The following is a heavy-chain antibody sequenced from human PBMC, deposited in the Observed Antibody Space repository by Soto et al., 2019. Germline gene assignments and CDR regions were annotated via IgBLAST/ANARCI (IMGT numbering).Heavy chain of an antibody. CDR2: ISSSSSYI. Sequence: EVQLVESGGGLVKPGGSLRLSCAASGFTFSSYSMNWVRQAPGKGLEWVSSISSSSSYIYYADSVKGRFTISRDNAKNSLYLQMNSLRAEETAVYYCARAVVVIPSDWFDPWGQGTLVTVSS. CDR1: GFTFSSYS. D-gene: IGHD3-22*01. J-gene: IGHJ5*02. V-gene: IGHV3-21*01. CDR3: ARAVVVIPSDWFDP.